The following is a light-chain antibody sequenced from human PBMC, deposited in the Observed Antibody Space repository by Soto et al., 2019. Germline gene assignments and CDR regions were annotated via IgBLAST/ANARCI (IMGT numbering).Light chain of an antibody. CDR3: QQYGSSPPRIT. CDR1: QSVSSSY. V-gene: IGKV3-20*01. Sequence: EIVLTQSPATLSLSPGERATLSCRASQSVSSSYLAWYQQKPGQAPRVLIYGASTRATGIPARFSGSGSGTDFTLTISRLEPEDFAVYYCQQYGSSPPRITFGQGTRLEI. J-gene: IGKJ5*01. CDR2: GAS.